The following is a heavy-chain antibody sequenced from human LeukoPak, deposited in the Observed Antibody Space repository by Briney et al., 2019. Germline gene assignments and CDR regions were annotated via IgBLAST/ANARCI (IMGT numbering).Heavy chain of an antibody. V-gene: IGHV4-59*01. Sequence: PSETLSLTCTVSGGSISIYYWSWIRQPPGKGLEWIGYIYYSGSTNYNPSLKSRVTISVDTSKNQFSLKLSSVTAADTAVYYCARDNREGYFDYWGQGTLVTVSS. CDR3: ARDNREGYFDY. J-gene: IGHJ4*02. CDR2: IYYSGST. CDR1: GGSISIYY.